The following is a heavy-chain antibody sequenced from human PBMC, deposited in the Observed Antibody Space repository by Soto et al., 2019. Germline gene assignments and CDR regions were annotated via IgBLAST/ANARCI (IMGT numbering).Heavy chain of an antibody. V-gene: IGHV1-69*13. CDR1: GGTFSSYS. J-gene: IGHJ6*02. D-gene: IGHD2-2*01. CDR3: ARKDIVVVPAAKGYYYYGMDV. CDR2: IIPIFGTA. Sequence: ALVKVSCKSSGGTFSSYSISWVRQAPGQGLECMGGIIPIFGTANYAQKFQGRVTITADESTSTAYMELSSLRSEDTAVYYCARKDIVVVPAAKGYYYYGMDVWGQGTTVTVSS.